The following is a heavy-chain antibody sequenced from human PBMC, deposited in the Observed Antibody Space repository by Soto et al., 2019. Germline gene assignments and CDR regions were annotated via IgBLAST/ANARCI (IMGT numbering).Heavy chain of an antibody. CDR3: VMVDNYVTPTPQDV. Sequence: QVQLVQSGDEVKKPGASVKVSCKASGYIFVNYGIAWVRQAPGQGLEWMGWISPYTGNTHSATKVQCRLTMTTDTXXSTAYMAVGSLTSDDTAVYYCVMVDNYVTPTPQDVWGQGTTVTVSS. CDR1: GYIFVNYG. D-gene: IGHD3-16*01. CDR2: ISPYTGNT. J-gene: IGHJ6*02. V-gene: IGHV1-18*01.